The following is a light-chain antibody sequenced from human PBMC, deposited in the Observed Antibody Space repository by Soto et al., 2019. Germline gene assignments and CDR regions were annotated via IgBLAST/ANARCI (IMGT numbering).Light chain of an antibody. Sequence: IQLTQSPSALSASVGDRVTITCRAGQGLSSYLSWYQQKPGNPPRLLIYAASSLQSGVPSRFSGSGSGTDFTLTITNLQPEDFATYSCQQSYNSPQTFGQGTKVDI. V-gene: IGKV1-39*01. CDR2: AAS. CDR3: QQSYNSPQT. CDR1: QGLSSY. J-gene: IGKJ1*01.